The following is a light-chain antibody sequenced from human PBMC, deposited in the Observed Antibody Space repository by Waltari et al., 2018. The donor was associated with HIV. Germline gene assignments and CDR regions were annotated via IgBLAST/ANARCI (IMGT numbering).Light chain of an antibody. CDR2: AAS. V-gene: IGKV1-12*01. Sequence: DTPMTQSPSTVSASVGDRVSITCRASQGIRSWLAWYQQKPGKAPKLLIYAASSLQSGVPSRFSGSGSETDFTLTSSSLQPEDSATYYCQQANSFPGTFGQGTKVEIK. J-gene: IGKJ1*01. CDR1: QGIRSW. CDR3: QQANSFPGT.